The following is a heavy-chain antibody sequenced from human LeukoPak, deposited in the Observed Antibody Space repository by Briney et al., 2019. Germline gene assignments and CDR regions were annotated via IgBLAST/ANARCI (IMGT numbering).Heavy chain of an antibody. J-gene: IGHJ3*02. V-gene: IGHV3-53*01. Sequence: PGGSPRLSCAASGFTVSSNYMNWVRQAPGKGLEWVAVIYSVGKTYYADSVKGRVTISRDNSKNTLYLQMNSLRAEDTAVYYCARDRRSLYFGELFHDAFDIWGQGTMVTVSS. CDR3: ARDRRSLYFGELFHDAFDI. D-gene: IGHD3-10*01. CDR2: IYSVGKT. CDR1: GFTVSSNY.